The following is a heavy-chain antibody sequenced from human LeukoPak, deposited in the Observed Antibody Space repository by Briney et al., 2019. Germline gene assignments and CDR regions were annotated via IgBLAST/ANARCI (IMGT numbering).Heavy chain of an antibody. J-gene: IGHJ3*02. Sequence: PGGSLRLSCAASGFTFSSYAMHWVRQAPGKGLEWVAVISYDGSNKNYADSVKGRLTISRDNSKNTLYLQMNSLRAEDTAVYYCATLPGLDSSSSSGAFDIWGQGTMVTVSS. CDR3: ATLPGLDSSSSSGAFDI. V-gene: IGHV3-30-3*01. D-gene: IGHD6-13*01. CDR1: GFTFSSYA. CDR2: ISYDGSNK.